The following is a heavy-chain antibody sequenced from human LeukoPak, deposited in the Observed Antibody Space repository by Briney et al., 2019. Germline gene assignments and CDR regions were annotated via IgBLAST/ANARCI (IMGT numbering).Heavy chain of an antibody. CDR1: GGTFSSYA. CDR2: IIPIFGTA. V-gene: IGHV1-69*05. J-gene: IGHJ4*02. CDR3: ARAAAGYYASSGYYFFDY. Sequence: SVKVSCKASGGTFSSYAISWVRQAPGQRLEWMGRIIPIFGTANYAQKFQGRVTITTDESTSTAYMELSSLRSEDTAEYYCARAAAGYYASSGYYFFDYWGQGTLVTVSS. D-gene: IGHD3-22*01.